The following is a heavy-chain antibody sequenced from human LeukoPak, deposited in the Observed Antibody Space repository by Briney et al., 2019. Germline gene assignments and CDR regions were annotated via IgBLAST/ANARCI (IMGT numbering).Heavy chain of an antibody. V-gene: IGHV1-18*01. CDR2: ISAYNGNT. D-gene: IGHD5-24*01. CDR1: GYTFSSYD. J-gene: IGHJ4*02. CDR3: ARVSEEMATITFDY. Sequence: GASVKVSCKASGYTFSSYDISWVRQAPGQGLEGMGWISAYNGNTNYAQKLQGRVTMTTDTSTSTAYLELRSLRSDDTAVYYCARVSEEMATITFDYWGQGTLVTVSS.